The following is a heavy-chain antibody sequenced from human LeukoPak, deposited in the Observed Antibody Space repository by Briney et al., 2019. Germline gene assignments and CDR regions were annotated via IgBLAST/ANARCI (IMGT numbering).Heavy chain of an antibody. Sequence: SETLSLTCTVSGDSMTSSRSSAYYWGWIRQPPGKGLEWIATIYYTGNTYYNPSLMSRVTISVDTSKNQFSLGLTSVTAADTAVYFCARLMDHMTARRAFDYWGQGTRVIVSS. V-gene: IGHV4-39*01. CDR1: GDSMTSSRSSAYY. J-gene: IGHJ4*02. CDR2: IYYTGNT. CDR3: ARLMDHMTARRAFDY. D-gene: IGHD6-6*01.